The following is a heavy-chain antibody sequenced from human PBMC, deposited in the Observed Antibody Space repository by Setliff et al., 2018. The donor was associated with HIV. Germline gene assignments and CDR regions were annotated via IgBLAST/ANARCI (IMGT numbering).Heavy chain of an antibody. CDR2: ISGSGGRT. J-gene: IGHJ6*02. Sequence: PGGSLRLSCAASGFTFSSYAMSWVRQAPGKGLEWVSAISGSGGRTYYADSVKGRFTISRDNSKNTLYLQMNSLRAEDTAVYYCANIVGAMPPYGMDVWGQGTTVTVSS. V-gene: IGHV3-23*01. CDR1: GFTFSSYA. D-gene: IGHD1-26*01. CDR3: ANIVGAMPPYGMDV.